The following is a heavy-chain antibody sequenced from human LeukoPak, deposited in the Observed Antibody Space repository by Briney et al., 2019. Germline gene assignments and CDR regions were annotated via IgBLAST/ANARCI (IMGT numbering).Heavy chain of an antibody. CDR3: ARVRRDGYNSPDY. D-gene: IGHD5-24*01. J-gene: IGHJ4*02. Sequence: SETLSLTCTVSGGSIRSSYYYWSWIRQPPGKGLECIGYIYYSGTTYYNPSLKSRVTISVDTSKNQFSLKLSSVTAADTAVYYCARVRRDGYNSPDYWGQGTLVTVSS. V-gene: IGHV4-61*01. CDR2: IYYSGTT. CDR1: GGSIRSSYYY.